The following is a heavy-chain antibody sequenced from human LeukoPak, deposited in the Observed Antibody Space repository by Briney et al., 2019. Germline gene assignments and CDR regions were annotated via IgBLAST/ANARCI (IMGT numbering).Heavy chain of an antibody. CDR3: AGSDYYDSSGHDPR. D-gene: IGHD3-22*01. V-gene: IGHV3-9*01. CDR1: GFTFDDYA. J-gene: IGHJ4*02. Sequence: PGRSLRLSCAASGFTFDDYAMHWVRQAPGKGLEWVSGISWNSGSIGYADSVKGRFTISRDNSKNTLYLQMNSLRAEDTAVYYCAGSDYYDSSGHDPRWGQGTLVTVSS. CDR2: ISWNSGSI.